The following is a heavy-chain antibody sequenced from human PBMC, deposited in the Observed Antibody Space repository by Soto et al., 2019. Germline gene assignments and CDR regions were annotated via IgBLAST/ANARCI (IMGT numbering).Heavy chain of an antibody. CDR1: GFTFSSYS. Sequence: GGSLRLSCAASGFTFSSYSMNWVRQAPGKGLEWVSSISSSSSYIYYADSVKGRFTISRDNAKNSLYLQTNSLRAEDTAVYYCARDGQRGFTVDYWGQGTLGTVSS. D-gene: IGHD3-10*01. CDR2: ISSSSSYI. J-gene: IGHJ4*02. V-gene: IGHV3-21*01. CDR3: ARDGQRGFTVDY.